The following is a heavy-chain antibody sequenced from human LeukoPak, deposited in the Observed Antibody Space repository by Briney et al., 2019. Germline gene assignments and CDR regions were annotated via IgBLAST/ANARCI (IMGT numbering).Heavy chain of an antibody. V-gene: IGHV1-58*02. D-gene: IGHD3-16*01. CDR3: AADRFGGYYGMDV. CDR2: IVVGSGNT. CDR1: GFTFTSSA. Sequence: APVKVSCKASGFTFTSSAMQWVRQARGQRLEWIGWIVVGSGNTNYAQKFQERVTITRDMSTSTAYMELSSLRSEDTAVYYCAADRFGGYYGMDVWGQGTTVTVSS. J-gene: IGHJ6*02.